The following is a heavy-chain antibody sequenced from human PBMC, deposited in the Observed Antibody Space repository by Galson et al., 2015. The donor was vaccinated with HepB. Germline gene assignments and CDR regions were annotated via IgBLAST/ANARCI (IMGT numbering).Heavy chain of an antibody. V-gene: IGHV3-73*01. J-gene: IGHJ4*02. CDR1: GFTFSGSA. D-gene: IGHD6-13*01. Sequence: SLRLSCAASGFTFSGSAIHWVRQASGKGPEWVGRIRSKDNNYATSYVPSLKGRFTISRDDSKNMAYLHMKSLKTEDTAVYYCTRLGDVSGYSSRWGQGTLVTVSS. CDR2: IRSKDNNYAT. CDR3: TRLGDVSGYSSR.